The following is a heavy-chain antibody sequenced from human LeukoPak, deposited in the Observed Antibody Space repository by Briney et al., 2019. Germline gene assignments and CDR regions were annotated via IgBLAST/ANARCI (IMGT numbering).Heavy chain of an antibody. D-gene: IGHD3-3*01. Sequence: PSETLSLTCTVSGGSISSGGYYWSWIRQPAGKGLEWIGHIYTSGSTNYNPSLKSRVTMSVDTSKNQFSLKLSSVTAADTAVYYCAREITIFGVVRSEKWFDPWGQGTLVTVSS. CDR2: IYTSGST. J-gene: IGHJ5*02. CDR1: GGSISSGGYY. CDR3: AREITIFGVVRSEKWFDP. V-gene: IGHV4-61*09.